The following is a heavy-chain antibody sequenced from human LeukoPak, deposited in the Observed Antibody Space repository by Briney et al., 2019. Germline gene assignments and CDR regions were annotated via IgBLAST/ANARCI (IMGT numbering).Heavy chain of an antibody. D-gene: IGHD3-22*01. CDR2: ISAYNGNT. V-gene: IGHV1-18*01. CDR3: ARDPTRYYYDSSGEFDY. Sequence: GASVKVSCKASGYTFTSYGISWVRQAPGQGLEWMGWISAYNGNTNYAQKLQGRVTMTTDTSTSTAYMELRSLRSDDTAVYYCARDPTRYYYDSSGEFDYWGQGTPVTVSS. J-gene: IGHJ4*02. CDR1: GYTFTSYG.